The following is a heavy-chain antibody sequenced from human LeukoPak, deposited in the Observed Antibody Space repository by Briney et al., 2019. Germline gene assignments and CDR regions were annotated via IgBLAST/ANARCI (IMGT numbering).Heavy chain of an antibody. CDR3: ARTLFGDQYQLLHNWFDP. D-gene: IGHD2-2*01. J-gene: IGHJ5*02. V-gene: IGHV7-4-1*02. CDR1: GYTFTNYA. CDR2: INTDTGNP. Sequence: ASVKVSCKASGYTFTNYAMNWVREAPGQGLEWMGWINTDTGNPTYAQGFTRRLVFSLDTSASTAYLQISSLKAEDTAVYYCARTLFGDQYQLLHNWFDPWGQGTLVTVSS.